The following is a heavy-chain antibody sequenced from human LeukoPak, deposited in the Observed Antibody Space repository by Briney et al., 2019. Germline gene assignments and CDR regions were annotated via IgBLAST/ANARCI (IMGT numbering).Heavy chain of an antibody. J-gene: IGHJ6*02. D-gene: IGHD5-24*01. V-gene: IGHV3-21*04. Sequence: GGSLRLSCAHSAFTFSSYSMHWVRQAPGEGLEWVSSISSGDGGYIYYADSVKGRFTISRDNSKNTLYLQMNSLRAEDTAVYYCAKDEGYIYYYGMDVWGQGTTVTVSS. CDR1: AFTFSSYS. CDR3: AKDEGYIYYYGMDV. CDR2: ISSGDGGYI.